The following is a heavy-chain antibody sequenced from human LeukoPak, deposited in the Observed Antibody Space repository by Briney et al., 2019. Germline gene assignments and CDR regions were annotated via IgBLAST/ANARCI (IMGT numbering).Heavy chain of an antibody. V-gene: IGHV3-11*01. CDR1: GFTFSDYY. D-gene: IGHD3-3*01. CDR3: ARAQYYDFWSGYGSHYYMDV. CDR2: ISSSGSTI. Sequence: GGSLRLSCAASGFTFSDYYMSWIRQAPGKGLEWVSYISSSGSTIYYADSVKGRFTTSRDNAKNSLYLQMNSLRAEDTAVYYCARAQYYDFWSGYGSHYYMDVWGKGTTVTVSS. J-gene: IGHJ6*03.